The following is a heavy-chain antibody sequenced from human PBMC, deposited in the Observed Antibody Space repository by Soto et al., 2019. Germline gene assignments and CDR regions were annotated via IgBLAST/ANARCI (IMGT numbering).Heavy chain of an antibody. J-gene: IGHJ4*02. CDR3: ARDTGAGGLDY. CDR1: GLTFSSYE. Sequence: EVQLVESGGGLVQPGGSLRLSCAASGLTFSSYEMNWVRQAPGKGLEWVSYISSSGSTIHYADSVKGRFTISRDNAKNSLYLPMDSLIAEDTAVYYCARDTGAGGLDYWGQGTLVTVSS. V-gene: IGHV3-48*03. D-gene: IGHD1-26*01. CDR2: ISSSGSTI.